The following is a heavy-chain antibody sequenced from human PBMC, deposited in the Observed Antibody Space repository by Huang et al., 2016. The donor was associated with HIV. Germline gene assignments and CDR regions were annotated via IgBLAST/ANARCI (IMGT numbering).Heavy chain of an antibody. CDR3: ARSNTGNYFLKKYYFDN. V-gene: IGHV4-59*11. CDR1: GGSITSHY. D-gene: IGHD1-26*01. Sequence: QVQLQESGPGLVKPSETLSLSCTVSGGSITSHYWRWVRHPPGRGLAWLGHVSSSGSAIYHPSLKSRVTLSVDSSKNQFSLKLTSLTAADSAVYYCARSNTGNYFLKKYYFDNWGQGTLVTVSS. CDR2: VSSSGSA. J-gene: IGHJ4*02.